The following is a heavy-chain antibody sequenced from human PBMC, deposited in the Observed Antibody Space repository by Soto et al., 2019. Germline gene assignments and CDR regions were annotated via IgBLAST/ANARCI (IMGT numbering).Heavy chain of an antibody. CDR3: ASPLEPSNY. CDR1: GFTFSSYS. D-gene: IGHD1-1*01. CDR2: ISSSSSTI. V-gene: IGHV3-48*01. Sequence: GRSLRLSCAASGFTFSSYSMNWVRQAPGKGLEWVSYISSSSSTIYYADSVKGRFTISRDNAKNSLYLQMNSLRAEDTAVYYCASPLEPSNYWGQGTLVTVSS. J-gene: IGHJ4*02.